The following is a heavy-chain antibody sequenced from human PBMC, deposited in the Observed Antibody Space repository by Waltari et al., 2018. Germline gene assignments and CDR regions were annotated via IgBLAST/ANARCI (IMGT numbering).Heavy chain of an antibody. J-gene: IGHJ4*02. V-gene: IGHV4-31*03. CDR3: ARTAWGLYYFDY. CDR1: GGSISSGGYY. D-gene: IGHD3-16*01. Sequence: QVQLQESGPGLVKPSQTLSLTCTVSGGSISSGGYYWSWIRQHPGKGLEWIGYIYYSGSTYYNPSLKSRVTVSVDTSKNQFSLKLSSVTAADTAVYYCARTAWGLYYFDYWGQGTLVTVSS. CDR2: IYYSGST.